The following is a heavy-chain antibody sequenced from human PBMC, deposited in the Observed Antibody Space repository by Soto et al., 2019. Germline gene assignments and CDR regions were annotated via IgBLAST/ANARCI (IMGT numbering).Heavy chain of an antibody. CDR2: IYYTDKT. Sequence: QVQLQQSGPGLVKPSETLSLTCTVSGGSISSYYWSWIRQPPGKGLAWIGYIYYTDKTNYNPSLKSRVTISVDTSKNQFSLKLRSVTAADTGVYFCARARFQLLHPYYYGMDAWGQGTAVTVSS. CDR1: GGSISSYY. CDR3: ARARFQLLHPYYYGMDA. D-gene: IGHD2-15*01. J-gene: IGHJ6*02. V-gene: IGHV4-59*01.